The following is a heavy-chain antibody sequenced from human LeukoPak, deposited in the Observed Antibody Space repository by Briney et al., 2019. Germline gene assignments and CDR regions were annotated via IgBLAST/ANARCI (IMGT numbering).Heavy chain of an antibody. J-gene: IGHJ6*03. Sequence: ASVKVSCKASGYTFTDYYMHWVRQAPGQGLEWMGIINPTGGSTTYAQKFQGRVTITAESSTTTVHLELSSLRPEDTAVYYCARGEGSALQRVIHDFYYYMDVWGKGTPVTISS. CDR1: GYTFTDYY. V-gene: IGHV1-46*01. CDR3: ARGEGSALQRVIHDFYYYMDV. CDR2: INPTGGST. D-gene: IGHD5-18*01.